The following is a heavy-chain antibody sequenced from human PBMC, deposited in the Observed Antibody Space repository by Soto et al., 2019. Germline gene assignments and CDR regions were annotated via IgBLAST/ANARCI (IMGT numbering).Heavy chain of an antibody. CDR3: ARVVGASLGLWFDP. J-gene: IGHJ5*02. D-gene: IGHD1-26*01. V-gene: IGHV4-59*01. Sequence: SEALSLTCTVSGGSISIYYWSWIRHPPGKGLEWIGYIYYSGSTNYNPSLKSRVTISVDTSKNQFSLKLSSVTAADTAVYSCARVVGASLGLWFDPWGQGTLVTVS. CDR1: GGSISIYY. CDR2: IYYSGST.